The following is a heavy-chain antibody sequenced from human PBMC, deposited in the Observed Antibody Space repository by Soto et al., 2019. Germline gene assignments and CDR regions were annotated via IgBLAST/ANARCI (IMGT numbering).Heavy chain of an antibody. CDR2: ITESGGST. Sequence: GGSLRLSCAASGFTFNNYGMSWVRQAPGKGLEWVPAITESGGSTYYADSVKGRFTISRDNSKNTVYLQMNSLRAEDTAVYYCAKAATVVTLYYFDYWGQGTLVTVSS. CDR3: AKAATVVTLYYFDY. J-gene: IGHJ4*02. D-gene: IGHD4-17*01. V-gene: IGHV3-23*01. CDR1: GFTFNNYG.